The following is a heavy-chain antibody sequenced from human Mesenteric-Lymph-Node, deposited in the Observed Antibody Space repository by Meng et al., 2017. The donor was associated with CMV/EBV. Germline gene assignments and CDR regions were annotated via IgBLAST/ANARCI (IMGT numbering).Heavy chain of an antibody. CDR2: ISTTGNTI. Sequence: GESLKISCAASGFTFSSFEMNWVRQAPGKGPEWVSYISTTGNTIYYADSVKGRFTISRDNAKNSLYLQMNSLRAEDTAVYYCARDVLRYCSGTNCYFYWGQGTLVTVSS. J-gene: IGHJ4*02. CDR1: GFTFSSFE. CDR3: ARDVLRYCSGTNCYFY. D-gene: IGHD2-2*01. V-gene: IGHV3-48*03.